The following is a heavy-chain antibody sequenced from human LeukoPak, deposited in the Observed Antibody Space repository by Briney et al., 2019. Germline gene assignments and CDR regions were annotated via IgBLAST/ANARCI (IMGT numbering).Heavy chain of an antibody. V-gene: IGHV6-1*01. J-gene: IGHJ4*02. CDR2: TYYRSKWYN. CDR1: GDSVSSNNAA. D-gene: IGHD1/OR15-1a*01. Sequence: SQTLSLTCAISGDSVSSNNAAWTWIRQSPSRGLEGLGRTYYRSKWYNAYPVSVKSRIPITPDTSKNQSSLQLNSVTPEDTAVYYCARGDFNKFDYWGQGTLVTVSS. CDR3: ARGDFNKFDY.